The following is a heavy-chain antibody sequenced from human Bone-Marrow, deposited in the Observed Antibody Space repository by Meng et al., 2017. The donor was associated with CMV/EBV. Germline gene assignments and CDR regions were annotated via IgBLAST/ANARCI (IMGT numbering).Heavy chain of an antibody. CDR2: IYYSGTT. J-gene: IGHJ6*01. CDR3: GRGPYSMSSIYYYGMDF. Sequence: SETLSLTCTVSGDPISSYYWSWIRQPPGKGLEWIGTIYYSGTTYYNPSLKSRVTMSVDTSKNQFSLKLSSVTAADAAVYYCGRGPYSMSSIYYYGMDFWGQGTTVTGSS. CDR1: GDPISSYY. D-gene: IGHD6-6*01. V-gene: IGHV4-59*12.